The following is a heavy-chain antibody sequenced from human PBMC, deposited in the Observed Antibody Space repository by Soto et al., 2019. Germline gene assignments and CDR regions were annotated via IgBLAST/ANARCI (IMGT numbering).Heavy chain of an antibody. CDR3: ASGNIFDF. J-gene: IGHJ4*02. D-gene: IGHD2-15*01. Sequence: PGGSLRLSCAASGFIFNSYEMNWVRQAPGKGLEWVSYISSSGSTRYYADSVRGRITISRDNAMNSLYLQINRLRAEDTAVYYCASGNIFDFWAQGTLVTVSS. V-gene: IGHV3-48*03. CDR2: ISSSGSTR. CDR1: GFIFNSYE.